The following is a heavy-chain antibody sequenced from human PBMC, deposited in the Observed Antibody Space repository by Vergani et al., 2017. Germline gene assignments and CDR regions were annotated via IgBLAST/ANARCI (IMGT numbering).Heavy chain of an antibody. J-gene: IGHJ5*02. Sequence: QVQLVESGGGVVQPGRSLRLSCAASGFTFNQYGMHWVRQAPGKGLEWVAVTWDDGNKKQYGDSVEGRLTISRDNSKSTMYLQMNSLRDEDTGVYYCARNLRLLYNRFDPWGQGTLVTVSS. CDR3: ARNLRLLYNRFDP. CDR1: GFTFNQYG. CDR2: TWDDGNKK. V-gene: IGHV3-33*01. D-gene: IGHD1-14*01.